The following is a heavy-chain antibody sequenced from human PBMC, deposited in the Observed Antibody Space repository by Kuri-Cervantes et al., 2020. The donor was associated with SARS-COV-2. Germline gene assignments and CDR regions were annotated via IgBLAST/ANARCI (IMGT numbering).Heavy chain of an antibody. CDR2: ISSSSSYI. Sequence: LSLTCAASGFTFSSYSMNWVRQAPGKGLEWISSISSSSSYIYYADSVKGRFTISRDNAKNSLYLQMNSLRAEDTAVYYCARSLYYYGSGTTLGGDVWGQGTTVTVSS. CDR3: ARSLYYYGSGTTLGGDV. D-gene: IGHD3-10*01. J-gene: IGHJ6*02. V-gene: IGHV3-21*01. CDR1: GFTFSSYS.